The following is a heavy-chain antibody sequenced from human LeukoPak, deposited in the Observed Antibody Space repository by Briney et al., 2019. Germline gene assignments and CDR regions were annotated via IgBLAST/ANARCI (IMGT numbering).Heavy chain of an antibody. V-gene: IGHV1-2*02. J-gene: IGHJ4*03. CDR1: GYTFTGYY. CDR2: INPNSGGT. D-gene: IGHD6-6*01. Sequence: ASVKVSCKASGYTFTGYYMHWVRQAPGQGLEWMGWINPNSGGTNYAQKFQGRVTMTRDTSISTAYMELSRLRSDDTAVYYCARVGRGIAARRGRFDYWGQGTTVTVS. CDR3: ARVGRGIAARRGRFDY.